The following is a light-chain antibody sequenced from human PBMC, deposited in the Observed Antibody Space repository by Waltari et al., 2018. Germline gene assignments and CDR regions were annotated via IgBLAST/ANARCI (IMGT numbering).Light chain of an antibody. CDR3: SSRDSSASHVL. CDR1: SLRTSY. V-gene: IGLV3-19*01. J-gene: IGLJ2*01. CDR2: GKN. Sequence: SSELTQDPAVSVALGQPARITCQGASLRTSYASWYQQKSGQPPILVLFGKNKRPSGIPDRFSGYNSETTTSLTITGAQAEDEADYYCSSRDSSASHVLFAGGTKLTVL.